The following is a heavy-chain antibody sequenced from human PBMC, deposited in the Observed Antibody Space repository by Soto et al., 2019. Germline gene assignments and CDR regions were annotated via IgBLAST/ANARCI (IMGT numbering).Heavy chain of an antibody. Sequence: EVQLVESGGGLVKPGGSLRLSCAASGFTFSDYAMSWVRQAPGKGLEWVSSTSGSGGDLYHADSVKGRFTISRDNSKNTLYLQMNSLRAEDTAIYYCAKGWLYGAGMGVWGQGTTVTVSS. V-gene: IGHV3-23*04. J-gene: IGHJ6*02. CDR1: GFTFSDYA. CDR2: TSGSGGDL. D-gene: IGHD3-22*01. CDR3: AKGWLYGAGMGV.